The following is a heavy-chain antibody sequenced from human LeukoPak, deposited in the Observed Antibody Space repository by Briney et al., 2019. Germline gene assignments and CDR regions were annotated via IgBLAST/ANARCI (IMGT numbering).Heavy chain of an antibody. V-gene: IGHV3-48*03. J-gene: IGHJ3*02. Sequence: GGSLRLSCAASGFTFSNHEVNWVRQAPGKGLEWISYILSSGSTMYYADSVKGRFTISRDNAKNSLYLQMNSLRAEDTAVYYCTRGGYCSGGTCYRLNAFDIWGQGTTVTVSS. D-gene: IGHD2-15*01. CDR2: ILSSGSTM. CDR1: GFTFSNHE. CDR3: TRGGYCSGGTCYRLNAFDI.